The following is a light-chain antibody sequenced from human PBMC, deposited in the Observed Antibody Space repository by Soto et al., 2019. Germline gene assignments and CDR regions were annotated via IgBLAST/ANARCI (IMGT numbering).Light chain of an antibody. J-gene: IGLJ1*01. V-gene: IGLV2-14*03. Sequence: QSALTQPASVSGSPGQSITTSCTGTSSDIGDYNYVSWYQQHPGKAPKLTIYDVNTRPSGVSNRFSGSKSGNTASLTISDLQAEDEADYYCSSYTPSGTGLFGTGTKVTVL. CDR1: SSDIGDYNY. CDR2: DVN. CDR3: SSYTPSGTGL.